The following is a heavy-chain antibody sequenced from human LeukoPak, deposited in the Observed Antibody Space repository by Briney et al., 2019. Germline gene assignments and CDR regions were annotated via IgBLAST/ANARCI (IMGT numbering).Heavy chain of an antibody. Sequence: GGSLRLSCAASGFTFSSYEMNWVRQAPGKGLEWVSYISSSGSTIYYADSVKGRFTISRDNAKNSLYLQMNSLRAEDTAVYYCARDGSNWRDSPPDSWGQGTLVIVSS. CDR2: ISSSGSTI. J-gene: IGHJ4*02. D-gene: IGHD1-26*01. V-gene: IGHV3-48*03. CDR1: GFTFSSYE. CDR3: ARDGSNWRDSPPDS.